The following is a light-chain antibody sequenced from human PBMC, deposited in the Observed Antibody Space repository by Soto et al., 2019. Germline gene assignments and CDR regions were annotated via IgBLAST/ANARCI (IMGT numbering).Light chain of an antibody. J-gene: IGKJ4*01. V-gene: IGKV1-9*01. CDR3: QQLKSFPLS. CDR2: AAS. Sequence: IQLTQSPSSLSASVGDRVTITCRASQGISSSLAWYQQQPGKAPKLLIYAASTLQSGVPSRFSGSGSGTDFTLTISSLQPEDFATYYCQQLKSFPLSFCGWTTLEIK. CDR1: QGISSS.